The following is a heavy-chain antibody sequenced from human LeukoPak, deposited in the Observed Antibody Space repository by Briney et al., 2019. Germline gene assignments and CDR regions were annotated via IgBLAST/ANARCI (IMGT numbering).Heavy chain of an antibody. Sequence: SETLSLTCAVSGYSISSGYYWGWIRQPPGKGLEWIGSIYHSGSTYYNPSLKSRVTISVDTSKNQFSLKLSSVTAADTAVYYRARRICSSTSCYTGQFDYWGQGTLVTVSS. CDR2: IYHSGST. D-gene: IGHD2-2*02. V-gene: IGHV4-38-2*01. CDR1: GYSISSGYY. J-gene: IGHJ4*02. CDR3: ARRICSSTSCYTGQFDY.